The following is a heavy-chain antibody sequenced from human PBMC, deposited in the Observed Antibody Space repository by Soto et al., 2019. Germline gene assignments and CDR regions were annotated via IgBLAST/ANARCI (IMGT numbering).Heavy chain of an antibody. V-gene: IGHV3-73*01. D-gene: IGHD1-26*01. CDR3: YPTSYIAGAPY. Sequence: GGSLRLSCAASGFNFSVSAMHWVRQASGKGLEWVGRIKSKSNNYATAYAVSVKGRFTISRDDSKNTAYLQMNSLRAEDTAVYYCYPTSYIAGAPYWGQGTPVTVSS. CDR2: IKSKSNNYAT. CDR1: GFNFSVSA. J-gene: IGHJ4*02.